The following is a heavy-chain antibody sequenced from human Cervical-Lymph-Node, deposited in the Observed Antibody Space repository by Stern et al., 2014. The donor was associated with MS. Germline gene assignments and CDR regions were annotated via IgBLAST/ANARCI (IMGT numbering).Heavy chain of an antibody. CDR2: IYPDDSDI. J-gene: IGHJ6*02. Sequence: VQLVESGAEVKKPGESLKISCKGSGYTFTNNWIAWVRQMPGKGLEWMGIIYPDDSDIRYSPSLQGQVTISADKSISTASLQWCSLKAADSAVYYWARHPPRRKWDDPNYGMDVWGQGTTVTVSS. D-gene: IGHD1-1*01. V-gene: IGHV5-51*01. CDR3: ARHPPRRKWDDPNYGMDV. CDR1: GYTFTNNW.